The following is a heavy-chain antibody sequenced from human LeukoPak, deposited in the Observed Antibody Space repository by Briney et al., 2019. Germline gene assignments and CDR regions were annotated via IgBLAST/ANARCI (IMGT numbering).Heavy chain of an antibody. Sequence: GGSLRLSCAASGFTFSSYWMSWVRQAPGKGLEWVSVIYSGGSTYYADSVKGRFTISRDNSKNTLYLQMNSLRAEDTAVYYCARDQPFDYWGQGTLVTVSS. CDR1: GFTFSSYW. CDR2: IYSGGST. CDR3: ARDQPFDY. J-gene: IGHJ4*02. V-gene: IGHV3-53*01.